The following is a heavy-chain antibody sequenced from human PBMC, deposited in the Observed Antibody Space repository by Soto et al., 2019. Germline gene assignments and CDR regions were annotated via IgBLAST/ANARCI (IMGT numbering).Heavy chain of an antibody. CDR1: GFTFSSYS. CDR2: ISSSSSTI. Sequence: GGSLRLSCAASGFTFSSYSMNWVRQAPGKGLEWVSYISSSSSTIYYADSVKSRFTISRDNAKNSLYLQMNSLRDEDTAVYYCARDGLRYFDWSHDAFDIWGQGTMVTVSS. CDR3: ARDGLRYFDWSHDAFDI. V-gene: IGHV3-48*02. D-gene: IGHD3-9*01. J-gene: IGHJ3*02.